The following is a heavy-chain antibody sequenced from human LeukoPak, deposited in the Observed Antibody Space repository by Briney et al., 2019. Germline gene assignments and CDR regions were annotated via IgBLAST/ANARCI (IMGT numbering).Heavy chain of an antibody. Sequence: GGSLRLSCAASGFTFNSYAMTWVRQAPGKGLEWLSAISGDGVYIYYSESVKGRFTNSRDNSKSTLYLQMSNLRAEDTAVYYCAKNRATGMAFYDYWGQGIQVTISS. D-gene: IGHD5-18*01. V-gene: IGHV3-23*01. CDR2: ISGDGVYI. CDR1: GFTFNSYA. CDR3: AKNRATGMAFYDY. J-gene: IGHJ4*02.